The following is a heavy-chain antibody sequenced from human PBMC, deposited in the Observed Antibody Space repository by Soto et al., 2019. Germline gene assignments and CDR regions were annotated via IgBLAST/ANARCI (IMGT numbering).Heavy chain of an antibody. J-gene: IGHJ4*02. CDR1: GYTFTSYA. CDR2: INAGNGNT. Sequence: QVQLVQSGAEVKKPGASVKVSCKASGYTFTSYAMHWVRQAPGQRLEWMGWINAGNGNTKYSQKFQGRVTITRDTSASTAYMELSSLRSEDTAVYYCARAHCSVGSCYSSLAFDYWGQGTLVTVSS. V-gene: IGHV1-3*01. D-gene: IGHD2-15*01. CDR3: ARAHCSVGSCYSSLAFDY.